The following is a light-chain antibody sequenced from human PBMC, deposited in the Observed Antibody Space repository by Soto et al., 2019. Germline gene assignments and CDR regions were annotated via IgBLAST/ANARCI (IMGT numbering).Light chain of an antibody. CDR3: TPFTSRSPHA. J-gene: IGLJ1*01. CDR1: SGDVDAFDY. CDR2: EVS. V-gene: IGLV2-14*01. Sequence: QAVLTQPASVSGSPGQSITISCTGTSGDVDAFDYVSWYQQHPGKAPKLMIFEVSDRPSGVSDRFSGSKSGSTASLTISGLQAEDDADYFRTPFTSRSPHAFGTGTQVTV.